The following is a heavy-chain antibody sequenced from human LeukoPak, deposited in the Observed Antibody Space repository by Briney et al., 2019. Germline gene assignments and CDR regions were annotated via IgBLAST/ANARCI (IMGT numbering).Heavy chain of an antibody. CDR3: AKVRVVFNWNYAYYFDY. J-gene: IGHJ4*02. V-gene: IGHV3-30*04. CDR1: GVTFSSYA. Sequence: GGSLRLSCAASGVTFSSYAMHWVRQAPGKGLEWVAVISYNGNNKYYADSVKGRFTISRDNSKNTLYLQMNSLRTEDTAVYYCAKVRVVFNWNYAYYFDYWGQGTLVTVSS. CDR2: ISYNGNNK. D-gene: IGHD1-7*01.